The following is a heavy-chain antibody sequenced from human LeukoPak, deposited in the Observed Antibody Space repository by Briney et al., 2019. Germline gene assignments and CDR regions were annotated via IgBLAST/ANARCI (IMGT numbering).Heavy chain of an antibody. CDR2: ISSSSSYI. V-gene: IGHV3-21*01. J-gene: IGHJ4*02. Sequence: PGGSLRLSCAASGFTFSSYSMNWVRQAPGKGLEWVSSISSSSSYIYYADSVKGRFTISRDNAKNSLYLQMNSLRAEDTAVYYCARVSRAAAGTGDYWGQGTLVTVSS. CDR1: GFTFSSYS. CDR3: ARVSRAAAGTGDY. D-gene: IGHD6-13*01.